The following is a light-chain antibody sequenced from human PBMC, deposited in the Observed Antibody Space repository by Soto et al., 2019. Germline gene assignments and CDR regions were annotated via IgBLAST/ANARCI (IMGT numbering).Light chain of an antibody. Sequence: EIVLTQSPGTLSLSPGERATLSCRASQSVSSSYLAWYQQKPGQAPRLLIYCASSRATGIPDRFSGSGSGTDFTLTISILEPEDFAVYYCQQYGSSPLFPFGPGTKVDIK. CDR1: QSVSSSY. V-gene: IGKV3-20*01. CDR3: QQYGSSPLFP. J-gene: IGKJ3*01. CDR2: CAS.